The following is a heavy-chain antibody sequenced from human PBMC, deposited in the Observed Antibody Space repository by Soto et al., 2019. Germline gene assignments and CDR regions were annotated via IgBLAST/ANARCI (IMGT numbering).Heavy chain of an antibody. D-gene: IGHD2-21*02. J-gene: IGHJ5*02. CDR3: AILFLKVTPPNWFVL. Sequence: SETLSLTCTVSGGSISSRTYYWGWIRQPPGKGLEWIGTIYYSGSTYYNSSLKSRVTISVDTSKNQFFLKLSSVSAADTAVYYCAILFLKVTPPNWFVLWGQGILVTVFS. CDR1: GGSISSRTYY. CDR2: IYYSGST. V-gene: IGHV4-39*01.